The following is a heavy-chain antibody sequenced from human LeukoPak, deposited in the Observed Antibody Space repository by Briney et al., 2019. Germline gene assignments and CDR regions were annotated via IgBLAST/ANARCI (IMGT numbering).Heavy chain of an antibody. D-gene: IGHD6-6*01. J-gene: IGHJ3*02. V-gene: IGHV4-59*11. Sequence: SETLSLTCTVSGGSISSHYWSWIRQPPGKGLEWIGYIYYSGSTNYNPSLKSRVTISVDTSKNQFSLKLSSVTAADTAVYYCARFYSSSGPGAGDAFDIWGQGTMVTVSS. CDR1: GGSISSHY. CDR2: IYYSGST. CDR3: ARFYSSSGPGAGDAFDI.